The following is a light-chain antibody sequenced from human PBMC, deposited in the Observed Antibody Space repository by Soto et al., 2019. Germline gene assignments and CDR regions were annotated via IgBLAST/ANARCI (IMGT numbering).Light chain of an antibody. CDR1: QRVNSN. CDR2: GIS. Sequence: EVVMTQSPATLSVSPGERATLSCRASQRVNSNYLAWYQQKPGQPPRLLIYGISTRATGIPDRFSASGSGTEFTLTISSLQPEDFAIYYCQQHTQWPITFGQGTRLEMK. CDR3: QQHTQWPIT. J-gene: IGKJ5*01. V-gene: IGKV3D-15*01.